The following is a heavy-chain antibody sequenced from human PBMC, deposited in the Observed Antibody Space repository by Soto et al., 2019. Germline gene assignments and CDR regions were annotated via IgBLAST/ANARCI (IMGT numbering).Heavy chain of an antibody. D-gene: IGHD2-2*01. CDR1: GGTFSSYA. Sequence: SVKVSCKASGGTFSSYAISWVRQAPGQGLEWMGGIIPIFGTANYAQRFQGRVTITADESTSTAYMELSSLRSEDTAVYYCARELGKYCSSTSCYSLNYYYGMDVWGQGTTVTVSS. V-gene: IGHV1-69*13. CDR3: ARELGKYCSSTSCYSLNYYYGMDV. CDR2: IIPIFGTA. J-gene: IGHJ6*02.